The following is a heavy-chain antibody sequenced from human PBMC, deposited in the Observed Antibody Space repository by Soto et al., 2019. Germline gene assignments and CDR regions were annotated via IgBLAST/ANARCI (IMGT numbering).Heavy chain of an antibody. CDR2: IIPMFGTT. CDR3: TRDNGITIFGVASVWFDP. V-gene: IGHV1-69*06. D-gene: IGHD3-3*01. CDR1: GGTFSNYG. Sequence: SVKVSCKASGGTFSNYGISWVRQAPGQGLEWMGGIIPMFGTTNYAQKFQGRVIITADKSRSTAYMDLSSLRSEDTAVYYCTRDNGITIFGVASVWFDPWGQGTLVTVSS. J-gene: IGHJ5*02.